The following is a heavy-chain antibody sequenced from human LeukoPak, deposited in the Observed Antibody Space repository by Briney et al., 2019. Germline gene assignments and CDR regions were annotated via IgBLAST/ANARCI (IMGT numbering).Heavy chain of an antibody. J-gene: IGHJ4*02. Sequence: PGRSLRLSCAASGFTFDDYAMHWVRQAPGKGLEWVSGISWNSGSIGYADSVKGRFTISRDNAKNSLYLQMNSLRAEDTAVYYCARDRDGYNYWGQGTLVTVSS. D-gene: IGHD5-24*01. V-gene: IGHV3-9*01. CDR2: ISWNSGSI. CDR1: GFTFDDYA. CDR3: ARDRDGYNY.